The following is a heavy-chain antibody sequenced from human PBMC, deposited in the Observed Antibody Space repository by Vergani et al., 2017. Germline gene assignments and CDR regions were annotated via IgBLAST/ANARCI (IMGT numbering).Heavy chain of an antibody. CDR2: TSRDGDIK. J-gene: IGHJ4*02. V-gene: IGHV3-30-3*01. D-gene: IGHD1-1*01. CDR1: GFTFGSYD. CDR3: ARDPRTGKPDYFDY. Sequence: QVQLVESGGGVVQPGRSLRLSCAASGFTFGSYDMHWVRQAPGKGLGWVAVTSRDGDIKYYADSVEGRFTISRDNFRNTLYLHVNRLRAEDTAVYYCARDPRTGKPDYFDYWGRGTLVTVSS.